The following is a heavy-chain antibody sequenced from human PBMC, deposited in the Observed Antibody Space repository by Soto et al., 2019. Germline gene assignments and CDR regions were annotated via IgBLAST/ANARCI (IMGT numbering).Heavy chain of an antibody. CDR3: AHTNATSNFDY. J-gene: IGHJ4*02. CDR1: GFSLSTSGVG. Sequence: QITLKESGPTLVKPTQTLTLTCTFSGFSLSTSGVGVGWIRQPPGKALEWLALIYWDDDKRYSPSLKSRLTLTKATTQNHVVLTMPNIDPVDTATYYCAHTNATSNFDYWGQGTLATVSS. CDR2: IYWDDDK. D-gene: IGHD2-2*01. V-gene: IGHV2-5*02.